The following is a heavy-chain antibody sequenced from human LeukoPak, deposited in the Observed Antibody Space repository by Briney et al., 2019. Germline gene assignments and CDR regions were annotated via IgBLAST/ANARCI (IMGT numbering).Heavy chain of an antibody. J-gene: IGHJ6*02. CDR2: ISTSSSTV. Sequence: PGGSLRLSCAASGFTFSSYSMSWVRQAPGEGLEWVSYISTSSSTVYYADSVKGRFTISRDNAKNSLYLHMKSLRAEDTAVYYCARSSSGGTPYYYYGMDVWGQGTTVTVSS. V-gene: IGHV3-48*04. D-gene: IGHD1-1*01. CDR1: GFTFSSYS. CDR3: ARSSSGGTPYYYYGMDV.